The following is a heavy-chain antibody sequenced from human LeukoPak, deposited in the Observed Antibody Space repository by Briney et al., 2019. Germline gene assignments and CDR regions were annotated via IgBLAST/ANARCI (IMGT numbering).Heavy chain of an antibody. CDR2: ISWNSGTI. V-gene: IGHV3-9*01. CDR1: GFTFDDYA. CDR3: AKDISGSGNFYNDY. D-gene: IGHD3-10*01. J-gene: IGHJ4*02. Sequence: GRSLRLSCAASGFTFDDYAMHWVRQAPGKGLEWVAGISWNSGTIDYADSVKGRFTISRDNSKNSLYLQMNSLRAEDTALYYCAKDISGSGNFYNDYWGQGTLVTVSS.